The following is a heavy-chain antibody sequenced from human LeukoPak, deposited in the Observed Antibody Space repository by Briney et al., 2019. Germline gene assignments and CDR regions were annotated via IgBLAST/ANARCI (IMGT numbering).Heavy chain of an antibody. D-gene: IGHD3-22*01. V-gene: IGHV3-23*01. CDR2: ISSSGGST. J-gene: IGHJ5*02. CDR3: AKGQTRYYDSSGYYRS. CDR1: GFTFSSYA. Sequence: PGGSLRLSCAASGFTFSSYAMSWVRQAPGKGLEWVSVISSSGGSTYYADSVKGRFTISRDNSKNTLYLQMNSLRAEDTAVYYCAKGQTRYYDSSGYYRSWGQGTLVTVSS.